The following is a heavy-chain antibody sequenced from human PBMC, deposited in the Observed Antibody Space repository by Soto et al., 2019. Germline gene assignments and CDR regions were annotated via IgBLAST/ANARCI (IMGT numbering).Heavy chain of an antibody. CDR2: INSGNGDT. D-gene: IGHD3-16*02. V-gene: IGHV1-3*03. Sequence: ASVKVSCKASGYTFSNYAIQWVRQAPGQRLEWLAWINSGNGDTKYSQDFQGRVTITRGTSASTAYMELSSLRAEDTAVYYCAKALGELSPESYDYWGQGTLVTVSS. J-gene: IGHJ4*02. CDR3: AKALGELSPESYDY. CDR1: GYTFSNYA.